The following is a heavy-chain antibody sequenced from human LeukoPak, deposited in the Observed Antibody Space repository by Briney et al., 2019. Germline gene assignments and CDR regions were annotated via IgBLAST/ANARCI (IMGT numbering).Heavy chain of an antibody. Sequence: GGSLRLSCVASGFTFSSHSMNWLRQAPGKGLEWVAYISSSSNHIFYAASVKARFTISRDNAKDSLYLHMNSLRAEDTDIYYCARDTNDETMIIVLKLFDLWGQGTRVTVSS. V-gene: IGHV3-48*01. J-gene: IGHJ4*02. CDR2: ISSSSNHI. CDR1: GFTFSSHS. CDR3: ARDTNDETMIIVLKLFDL. D-gene: IGHD3-22*01.